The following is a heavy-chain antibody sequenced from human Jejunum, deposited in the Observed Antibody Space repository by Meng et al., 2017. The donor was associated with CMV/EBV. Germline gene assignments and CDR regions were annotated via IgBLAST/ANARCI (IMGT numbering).Heavy chain of an antibody. V-gene: IGHV3-11*01. Sequence: SGFTFSDYQMTWLRQAPGKGLEWVSYISSCGAVYYADSVKGRFTISRDNAKSSLYLQMNSLRAEDTAVYYCARGWRFGGPHYFDFWGQGTLVTVSS. CDR3: ARGWRFGGPHYFDF. CDR1: GFTFSDYQ. CDR2: ISSCGAV. D-gene: IGHD3-10*01. J-gene: IGHJ4*02.